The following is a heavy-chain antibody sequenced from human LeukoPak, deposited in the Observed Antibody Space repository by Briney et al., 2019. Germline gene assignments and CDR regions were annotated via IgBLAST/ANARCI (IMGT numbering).Heavy chain of an antibody. D-gene: IGHD7-27*01. Sequence: ASVKVSCKASGNTFISYDINWVRQATGPGLEWMGWMSPNSGNTGYAQKFQGRVTMTRNTSISTAYMELCSLRSEDTAVYYCVKGPPNWGFDYWGQGTLVTVSS. CDR3: VKGPPNWGFDY. CDR2: MSPNSGNT. V-gene: IGHV1-8*01. J-gene: IGHJ4*02. CDR1: GNTFISYD.